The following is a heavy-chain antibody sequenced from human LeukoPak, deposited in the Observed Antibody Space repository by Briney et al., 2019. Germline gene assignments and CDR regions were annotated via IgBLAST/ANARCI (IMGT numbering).Heavy chain of an antibody. J-gene: IGHJ5*02. CDR3: ARDSNRGWFDP. Sequence: PSETLSLTCTVSGGSISSYYWSWIRQPPGKGLEWIGYIYYSGSTNYNPSLKSRVTISVDTSKNQFSLKLNSVTAADTAVYYCARDSNRGWFDPWGQGTLVTVSS. CDR2: IYYSGST. D-gene: IGHD3-10*01. CDR1: GGSISSYY. V-gene: IGHV4-59*12.